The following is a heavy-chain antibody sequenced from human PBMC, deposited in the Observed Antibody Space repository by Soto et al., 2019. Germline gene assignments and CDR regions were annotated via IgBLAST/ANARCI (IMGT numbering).Heavy chain of an antibody. V-gene: IGHV3-64*01. CDR2: ISSNGGST. D-gene: IGHD2-21*02. CDR3: ARVGGGGDGCRGWYFDL. Sequence: EVQLVESGGGLVQPGGSLRLSCAASGFTFSNYAMHWVRQAPGKGLEYVSAISSNGGSTYYANSVKGRFTISRDNCQTTPYLQLGSLRAEDMAVYYCARVGGGGDGCRGWYFDLWGRGTLVTVSS. J-gene: IGHJ2*01. CDR1: GFTFSNYA.